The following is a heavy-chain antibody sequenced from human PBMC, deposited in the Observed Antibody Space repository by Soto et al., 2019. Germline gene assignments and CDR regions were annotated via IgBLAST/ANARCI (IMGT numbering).Heavy chain of an antibody. D-gene: IGHD4-4*01. CDR3: PAELGFGTVSVV. Sequence: QVQVVQSGVEVRRPGSSVKVSCKASGDTFKNCVISWVRQAPGQGLEWMGGIIPLFGTTDFAQRFQGSLTITTDESTTTAYMELSRLRSEDTATYYCPAELGFGTVSVVWGQGTKVIVSS. J-gene: IGHJ6*02. V-gene: IGHV1-69*01. CDR2: IIPLFGTT. CDR1: GDTFKNCV.